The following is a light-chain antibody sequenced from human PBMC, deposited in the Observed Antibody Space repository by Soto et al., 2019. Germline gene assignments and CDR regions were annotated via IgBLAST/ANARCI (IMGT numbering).Light chain of an antibody. CDR2: DVS. CDR3: SSYTTSSTYV. J-gene: IGLJ1*01. Sequence: QSVLTQPPSVSGSPGQSVAISCTETSSDVGSYNRVSWYQQPPGTAPKLMIYDVSNRPSGVPDRFSGSKSGNTASLTISGLQAEDEADYYCSSYTTSSTYVFGTGTKLTVL. CDR1: SSDVGSYNR. V-gene: IGLV2-18*02.